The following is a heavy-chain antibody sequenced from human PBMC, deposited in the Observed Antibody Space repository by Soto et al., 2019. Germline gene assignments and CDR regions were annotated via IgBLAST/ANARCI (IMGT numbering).Heavy chain of an antibody. Sequence: ASVKVSCKVSGYTLTELSMHWVRQAPGKGLEWMGGFDTEDGETIYAQKFQGRVTMTEDTSTDTAYMELSSLRSEDTAVYYCATVQYYYDSSGYTGVDYWGQGTLVTVSS. CDR1: GYTLTELS. V-gene: IGHV1-24*01. CDR3: ATVQYYYDSSGYTGVDY. D-gene: IGHD3-22*01. J-gene: IGHJ4*02. CDR2: FDTEDGET.